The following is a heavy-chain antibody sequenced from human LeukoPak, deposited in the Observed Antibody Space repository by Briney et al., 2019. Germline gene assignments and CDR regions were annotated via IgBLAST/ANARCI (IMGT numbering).Heavy chain of an antibody. CDR3: ARDTHCSSTSCPPDY. V-gene: IGHV4-30-4*01. CDR2: IYYSGST. CDR1: SGSISSGDYY. Sequence: SQTLSLTCTVSSGSISSGDYYWSWIRQPPGKGLEWIGYIYYSGSTYYNPSLKSRVTISVDTSKNQFSLKLSSVTAADTAVYYCARDTHCSSTSCPPDYWGQGTLVTVSS. J-gene: IGHJ4*02. D-gene: IGHD2-2*01.